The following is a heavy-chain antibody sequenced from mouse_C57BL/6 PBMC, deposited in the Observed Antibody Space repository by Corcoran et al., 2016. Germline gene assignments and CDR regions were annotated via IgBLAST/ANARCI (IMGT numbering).Heavy chain of an antibody. CDR1: GFSLSTFGMG. CDR2: IWWDDDK. CDR3: AREITTANYYAMDY. V-gene: IGHV8-8*01. Sequence: QVTLKESGPGILQPSQTLSLTCSFSGFSLSTFGMGVGWIRQPSGKGLEWLAHIWWDDDKYYNPALKSRLTISKDTSKNQVFLKIANVDTADTATYYCAREITTANYYAMDYWGQGTSVTVSS. J-gene: IGHJ4*01. D-gene: IGHD1-2*01.